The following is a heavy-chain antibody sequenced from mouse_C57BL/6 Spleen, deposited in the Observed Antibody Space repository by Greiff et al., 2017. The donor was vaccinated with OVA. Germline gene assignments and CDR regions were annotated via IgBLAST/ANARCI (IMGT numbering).Heavy chain of an antibody. D-gene: IGHD1-1*01. CDR1: GYSITSGYY. CDR3: ASSHHYYGSSYDYFDY. Sequence: VQLQESGPGLVKPSQSLSLTCSVTGYSITSGYYWNWIRQFPGNKLEWMGYISYDGSNNYNPSLKNRISITRDTSKNQFFLKLNSVTTEDTATYYCASSHHYYGSSYDYFDYWGQGTTLTVSS. J-gene: IGHJ2*01. V-gene: IGHV3-6*01. CDR2: ISYDGSN.